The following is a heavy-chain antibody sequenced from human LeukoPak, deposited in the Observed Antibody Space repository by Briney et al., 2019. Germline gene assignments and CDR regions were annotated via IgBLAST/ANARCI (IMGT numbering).Heavy chain of an antibody. Sequence: PGGSLRLSCAASGFTFSSYSMHWVRQAPGKGLEYVSAISSNGDSIYYANSVKGRFTISRDNSKNTLYLQMGSLRAEDMAVYYCARVKVSGAFDIWGQGTMVTVSS. CDR3: ARVKVSGAFDI. CDR1: GFTFSSYS. V-gene: IGHV3-64*01. CDR2: ISSNGDSI. J-gene: IGHJ3*02. D-gene: IGHD1-14*01.